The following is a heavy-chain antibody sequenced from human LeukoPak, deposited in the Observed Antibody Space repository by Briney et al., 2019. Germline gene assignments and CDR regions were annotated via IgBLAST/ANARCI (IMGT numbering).Heavy chain of an antibody. D-gene: IGHD2-15*01. J-gene: IGHJ3*02. Sequence: GGSLRLSCAASGFTFSSYSMNWVRQAPGKGLEWVSSISISSSNIYYAATVKGRFTISRDNAKNSLYMQMNSLRAEDTALYYCARQNRYCSGGSCYGAFDIWGQGTMVTVSS. CDR3: ARQNRYCSGGSCYGAFDI. CDR1: GFTFSSYS. CDR2: ISISSSNI. V-gene: IGHV3-21*01.